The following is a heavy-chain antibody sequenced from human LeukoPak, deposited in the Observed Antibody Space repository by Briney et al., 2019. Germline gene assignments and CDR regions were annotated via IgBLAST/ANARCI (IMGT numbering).Heavy chain of an antibody. J-gene: IGHJ4*02. V-gene: IGHV5-51*01. CDR3: ARRSPYDVGYYRDY. D-gene: IGHD3-22*01. CDR1: GYSFTNYW. Sequence: GESLKISCQGSGYSFTNYWIGWVRQMPGKGLEWMGIIYPGDSETRYSPSFQGQVTISADKSISTAYLQWRSLKASDTAMYYCARRSPYDVGYYRDYCGQGTLVTVSS. CDR2: IYPGDSET.